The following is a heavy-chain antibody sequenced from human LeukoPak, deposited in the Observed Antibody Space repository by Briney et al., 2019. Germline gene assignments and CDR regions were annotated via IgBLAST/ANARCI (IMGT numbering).Heavy chain of an antibody. J-gene: IGHJ6*04. Sequence: SQTLSLTSTVSGGSISSGDYYWSWIRQPPGKGLEWIGYIYYSGSTYYNPSLKSRVTISVDTSKNQFSLKLSSVTAADTAVYYCARTFGIHGMDVWGKGTTVTVSS. D-gene: IGHD1-14*01. V-gene: IGHV4-30-4*01. CDR1: GGSISSGDYY. CDR3: ARTFGIHGMDV. CDR2: IYYSGST.